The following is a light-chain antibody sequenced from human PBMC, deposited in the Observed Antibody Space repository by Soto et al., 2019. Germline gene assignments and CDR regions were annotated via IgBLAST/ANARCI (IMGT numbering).Light chain of an antibody. CDR3: CSYGGSSTWV. CDR1: SSDVGSYNL. V-gene: IGLV2-23*01. J-gene: IGLJ3*02. Sequence: QSALTQPASVSGSPGQSITISCTGTSSDVGSYNLVSWYQHHPGKAPKVMIFEDNKRPSGVSNRFSGSKSGNTASPTISGLQADDEADYYCCSYGGSSTWVFGGGTKLTVL. CDR2: EDN.